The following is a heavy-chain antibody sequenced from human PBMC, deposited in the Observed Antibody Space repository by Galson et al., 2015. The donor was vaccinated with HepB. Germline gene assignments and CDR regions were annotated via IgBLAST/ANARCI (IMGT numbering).Heavy chain of an antibody. CDR3: ARDLTLVGATVLFDL. V-gene: IGHV3-21*01. Sequence: SLRLSCAASGFTFSDHNMNWVRQAPGKGLEWVSSINSRSSYISYADSVKGRFTISRDNAQNSLFLQMNSLRAEDTAVYYCARDLTLVGATVLFDLWGQGTLVTVSS. D-gene: IGHD1-26*01. CDR1: GFTFSDHN. J-gene: IGHJ5*02. CDR2: INSRSSYI.